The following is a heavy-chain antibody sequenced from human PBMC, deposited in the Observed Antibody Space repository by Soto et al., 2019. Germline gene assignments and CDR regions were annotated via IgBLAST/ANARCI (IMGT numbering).Heavy chain of an antibody. CDR3: ARLNHDSDAFDI. D-gene: IGHD3-3*01. V-gene: IGHV3-33*01. CDR2: IWYDGSNK. Sequence: QVQLVESGGGVVQPWRSLRLSCAASGFTFSSYGMHWVRQAPGKGLEWVAVIWYDGSNKYYADSVKGRFTISRDNSKNTLYLQMNSLRAEDTAVYYCARLNHDSDAFDIWGQGTMVTVSS. J-gene: IGHJ3*02. CDR1: GFTFSSYG.